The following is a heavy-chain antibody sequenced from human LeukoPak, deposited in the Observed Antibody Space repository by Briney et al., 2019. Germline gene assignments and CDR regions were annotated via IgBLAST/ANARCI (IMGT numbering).Heavy chain of an antibody. V-gene: IGHV1-18*01. J-gene: IGHJ4*02. CDR2: ISAYNGNT. CDR1: GYTFTSYG. CDR3: ARVGPNLMAYYDILTGTVGYYFDY. Sequence: ASVKVSCKASGYTFTSYGISWVRQAPGQGLEWMGWISAYNGNTNYAQKLQGRVTMTTDTSTSTAYMELRSLRSDDTAVYYCARVGPNLMAYYDILTGTVGYYFDYWGQGTLVTVSS. D-gene: IGHD3-9*01.